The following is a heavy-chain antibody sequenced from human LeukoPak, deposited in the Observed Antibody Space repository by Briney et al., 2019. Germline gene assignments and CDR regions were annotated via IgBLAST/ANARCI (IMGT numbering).Heavy chain of an antibody. CDR1: GYTFTGYY. J-gene: IGHJ3*02. Sequence: ASVKVSCKASGYTFTGYYMHWVRQAPGQGLEWMGWISAYNGNTNYAQKLQGRVTMTTDTSTSTAYMELRSLRSDDTAVYYCARNGSGWYDIWGQGTMVTVSS. D-gene: IGHD6-19*01. V-gene: IGHV1-18*04. CDR3: ARNGSGWYDI. CDR2: ISAYNGNT.